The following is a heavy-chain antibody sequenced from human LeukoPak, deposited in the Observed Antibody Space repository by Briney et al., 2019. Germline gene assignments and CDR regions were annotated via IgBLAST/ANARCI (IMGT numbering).Heavy chain of an antibody. CDR3: AKDTRGGLFDY. J-gene: IGHJ4*02. CDR1: GFTFTKYA. CDR2: ITAAGDNK. Sequence: GGSLRLSCAASGFTFTKYAMTWVRQAPGKGLEWVSVITAAGDNKDYAESVKGRFTISRDNSKNTLYLQMNSLRAEDTAVYYCAKDTRGGLFDYWGQGTLVTVSS. V-gene: IGHV3-23*01.